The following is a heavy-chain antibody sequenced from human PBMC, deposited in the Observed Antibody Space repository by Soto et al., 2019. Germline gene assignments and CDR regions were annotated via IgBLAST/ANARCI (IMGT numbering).Heavy chain of an antibody. V-gene: IGHV3-33*01. J-gene: IGHJ6*02. CDR3: ARGSLYCSSTSCSYGMDV. CDR1: GFTFSDYG. Sequence: PGGSLRLSCAACGFTFSDYGMHRVRQAPGEGLQWVAVIWFDGSNEHYADSVKGRFTISRDNSKNTLYLQMYSLRAGDTAVYYCARGSLYCSSTSCSYGMDVWGQGTTVTVSS. CDR2: IWFDGSNE. D-gene: IGHD2-15*01.